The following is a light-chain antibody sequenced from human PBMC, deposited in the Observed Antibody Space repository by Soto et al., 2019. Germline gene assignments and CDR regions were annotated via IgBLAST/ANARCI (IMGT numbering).Light chain of an antibody. Sequence: DIQMTQSPSTLSASVGDRVTVTCRASQSISGWLAWYQQKPGRAPKLLIYKASGLESGVPSRFSGSGSGTEFTLNISSLQPDDFATYYCQQYYSFPLTFGGGTKVEIK. CDR2: KAS. V-gene: IGKV1-5*03. CDR3: QQYYSFPLT. CDR1: QSISGW. J-gene: IGKJ4*01.